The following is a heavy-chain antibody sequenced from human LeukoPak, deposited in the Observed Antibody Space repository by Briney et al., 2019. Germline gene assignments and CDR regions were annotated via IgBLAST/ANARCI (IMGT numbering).Heavy chain of an antibody. D-gene: IGHD3-10*01. V-gene: IGHV4-59*01. CDR2: IYYSGYT. CDR3: ARTTMVRGTYYMDV. J-gene: IGHJ6*03. Sequence: SETLSLTCTVSGGSISSYYWSWIRQPPGKGLEWIGYIYYSGYTNYNPSLKSRVTITVDTSKNQFSLKLSSVTAADTAVYYCARTTMVRGTYYMDVWGKGTTVTISS. CDR1: GGSISSYY.